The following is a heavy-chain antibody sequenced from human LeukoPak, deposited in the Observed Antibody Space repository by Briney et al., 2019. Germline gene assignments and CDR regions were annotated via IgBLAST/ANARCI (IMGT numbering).Heavy chain of an antibody. CDR2: IYSGGST. V-gene: IGHV3-53*01. Sequence: PGGSLRLSCAASGFTVSSNYMSWVRQAPGKGLEWVSVIYSGGSTYYAGSVKGRFTVSRDNSKNTLYLQMNSLRAEDTAVYYCVGEYSSSYWGQGTLVTVSS. CDR3: VGEYSSSY. D-gene: IGHD6-6*01. CDR1: GFTVSSNY. J-gene: IGHJ4*02.